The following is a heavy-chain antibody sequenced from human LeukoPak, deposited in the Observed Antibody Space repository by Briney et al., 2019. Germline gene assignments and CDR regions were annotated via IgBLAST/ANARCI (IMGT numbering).Heavy chain of an antibody. J-gene: IGHJ4*02. D-gene: IGHD6-13*01. CDR1: GGSFSGYY. Sequence: SETLSLTCAVYGGSFSGYYWSWIRQPPGKVLEWIGEINHSGSTNYNPSLKSRVTISVDTSKNQFSLKLSSVTAADTAVYYCARVGYSSSWSHGTWGQGTLVTVSS. CDR2: INHSGST. V-gene: IGHV4-34*01. CDR3: ARVGYSSSWSHGT.